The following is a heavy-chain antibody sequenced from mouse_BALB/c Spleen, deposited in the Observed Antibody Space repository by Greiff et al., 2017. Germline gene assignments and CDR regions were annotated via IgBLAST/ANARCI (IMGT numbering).Heavy chain of an antibody. CDR2: IYPGNVNT. CDR3: ARGGAYRYDEGFDD. Sequence: VQLQQSGPGLVKPGASVRISCKASGYTFTSYYIHWVKQRPGQGLEWIGWIYPGNVNTKYNEKFKGKATLTADKSSSTAYMQLSSLTSEDSAVYFCARGGAYRYDEGFDDWGQGTTLTVSS. V-gene: IGHV1S56*01. CDR1: GYTFTSYY. J-gene: IGHJ2*01. D-gene: IGHD2-14*01.